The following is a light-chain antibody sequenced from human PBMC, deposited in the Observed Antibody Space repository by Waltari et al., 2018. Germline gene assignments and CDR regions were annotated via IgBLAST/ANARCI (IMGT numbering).Light chain of an antibody. CDR3: QQSFNVPYT. V-gene: IGKV1-39*01. CDR1: RRVSTN. Sequence: DIQMTQSPSSLSASAGDRVTITCRASRRVSTNLNWYQQKPGKGPRLLIYAASSLQGGVPPRFSGSGSGTDFTLTISSLQPEDFATYSCQQSFNVPYTFGQGTKLEL. CDR2: AAS. J-gene: IGKJ2*01.